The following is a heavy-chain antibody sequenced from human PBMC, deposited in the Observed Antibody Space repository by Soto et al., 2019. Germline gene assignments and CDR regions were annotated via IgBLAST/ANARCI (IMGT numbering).Heavy chain of an antibody. V-gene: IGHV1-18*01. Sequence: ASVKVSCKASGYTFTSYGISWVRQAPGQGLECMGWISAYNGNTNYAQKLQGRVTMTTDTSTSTAYMELRSLRSDDTAVYYCASTISATLTTSGEIYYYYGMDVWGQGTTVTVSS. J-gene: IGHJ6*02. CDR3: ASTISATLTTSGEIYYYYGMDV. CDR1: GYTFTSYG. D-gene: IGHD4-4*01. CDR2: ISAYNGNT.